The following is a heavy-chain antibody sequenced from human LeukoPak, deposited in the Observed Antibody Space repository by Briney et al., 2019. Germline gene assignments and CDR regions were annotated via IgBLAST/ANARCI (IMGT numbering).Heavy chain of an antibody. Sequence: SETLSLTCTVSGDSISSGNYWGWIRQPPGKGLEWIGSIFHTGSTYFNLSLKSRVTISVDTSKNQFSLKLSSVTAADTAVYYCLYGGNSGDWVYWGQGTLVTVSS. D-gene: IGHD4-23*01. CDR2: IFHTGST. V-gene: IGHV4-38-2*02. J-gene: IGHJ4*02. CDR1: GDSISSGNY. CDR3: LYGGNSGDWVY.